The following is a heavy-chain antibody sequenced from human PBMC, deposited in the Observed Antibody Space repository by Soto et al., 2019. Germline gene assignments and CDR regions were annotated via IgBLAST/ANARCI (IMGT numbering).Heavy chain of an antibody. V-gene: IGHV1-69*08. CDR1: GGTFSSYT. Sequence: QVQLVQSGAEVKKPGSSVKVSCKASGGTFSSYTISWVRQAPGQGLEWMGRIIPILGIANYAQKFQGRVTITADKYTSTAYMELSSLRSEDTAGYYSAREEYYYGSGAFFDYWGQGTLVTVSS. J-gene: IGHJ4*02. CDR2: IIPILGIA. D-gene: IGHD3-10*01. CDR3: AREEYYYGSGAFFDY.